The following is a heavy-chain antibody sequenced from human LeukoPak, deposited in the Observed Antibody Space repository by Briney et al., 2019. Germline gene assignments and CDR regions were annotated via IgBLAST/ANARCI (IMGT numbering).Heavy chain of an antibody. Sequence: ASVKVSCKASGYTFTSYYMHWVRQAPGQGLEWMGIINPSGGSTSYAQKFQGRVTMTRDTSTSTVYMELSSLRSEDTAVYYCARDVLGAAAVRRFDYCGQGTLVTVSS. CDR1: GYTFTSYY. V-gene: IGHV1-46*01. CDR2: INPSGGST. J-gene: IGHJ4*02. D-gene: IGHD6-13*01. CDR3: ARDVLGAAAVRRFDY.